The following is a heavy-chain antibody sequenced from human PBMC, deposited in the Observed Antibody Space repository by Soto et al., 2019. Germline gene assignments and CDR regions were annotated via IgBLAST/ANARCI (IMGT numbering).Heavy chain of an antibody. CDR2: IYSGGST. D-gene: IGHD3-3*01. J-gene: IGHJ6*03. CDR1: GFTVSSNY. V-gene: IGHV3-66*01. CDR3: ARDYDFWSGSPYYYYYMDV. Sequence: GGSLRLSCAASGFTVSSNYMSWVRQAPGKGLEWVSVIYSGGSTYYADSVKGRFTISRDNSKNTLYLQMNSLRAEDTAVYYCARDYDFWSGSPYYYYYMDVWGKGTTVTVSS.